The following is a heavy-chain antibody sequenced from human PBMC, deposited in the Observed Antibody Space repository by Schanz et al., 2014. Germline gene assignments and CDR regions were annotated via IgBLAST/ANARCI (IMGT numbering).Heavy chain of an antibody. J-gene: IGHJ4*02. CDR1: GYTFTSYD. D-gene: IGHD4-17*01. CDR2: MNPNSGNP. V-gene: IGHV1-8*01. Sequence: QVQLIQSGAEVKKPGASVKVSCTASGYTFTSYDINWVRQAPGQGLEWLGWMNPNSGNPGFAQKFRGRVTMTRDTSTSTVYMEVSSLRSEDTAVYYCARTIAYGGSSGYFDYWGQGTLVTVSS. CDR3: ARTIAYGGSSGYFDY.